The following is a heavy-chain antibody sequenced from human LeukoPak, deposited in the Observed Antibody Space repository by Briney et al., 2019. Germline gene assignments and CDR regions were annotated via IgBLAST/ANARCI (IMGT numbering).Heavy chain of an antibody. J-gene: IGHJ4*02. CDR1: GFTFSSYW. Sequence: PGGSLRLSCAASGFTFSSYWMSWVRLAPGKGLEWVANLKQDGSEKYYVDSVKGRFSISRDNAKNSLYLQMNSLRAEDTAVYYCARDIGSWYDYWGQGTLVTVSS. V-gene: IGHV3-7*05. D-gene: IGHD6-13*01. CDR3: ARDIGSWYDY. CDR2: LKQDGSEK.